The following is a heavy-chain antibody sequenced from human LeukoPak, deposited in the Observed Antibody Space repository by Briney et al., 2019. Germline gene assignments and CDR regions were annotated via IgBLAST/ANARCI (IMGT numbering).Heavy chain of an antibody. Sequence: GEPLKISCKASGYSFTTYWIGRVRQMPGKGLEWMGIIYPGDSDTRYSPSFQGQVTISADKSISTAYLQWSSLKASDTAIYYCARSIGGTYFDYWGQGALVTVSS. CDR1: GYSFTTYW. V-gene: IGHV5-51*01. CDR3: ARSIGGTYFDY. D-gene: IGHD2-21*01. J-gene: IGHJ4*02. CDR2: IYPGDSDT.